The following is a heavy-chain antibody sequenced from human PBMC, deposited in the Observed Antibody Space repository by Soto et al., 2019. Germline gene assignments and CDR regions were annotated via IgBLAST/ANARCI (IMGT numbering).Heavy chain of an antibody. CDR1: GGSISSSTYY. CDR2: IYYSGTT. J-gene: IGHJ4*02. CDR3: AREIAARAGSVY. D-gene: IGHD6-6*01. V-gene: IGHV4-39*02. Sequence: QLQLQESGPGLVNPSETLSLICTVSGGSISSSTYYCGWIRQPPGKGLEWIGSIYYSGTTHYNPSLKSRVIISVDTSKNQFSLKLSSVTAADTAVYYCAREIAARAGSVYWGQGTLVTVSS.